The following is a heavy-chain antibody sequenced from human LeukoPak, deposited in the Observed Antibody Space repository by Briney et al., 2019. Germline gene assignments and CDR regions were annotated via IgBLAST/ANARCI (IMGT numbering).Heavy chain of an antibody. J-gene: IGHJ6*04. CDR3: ARFGTTGTTQYGMDV. D-gene: IGHD1-1*01. CDR1: GFTFSSYA. CDR2: ISYDGSNK. Sequence: GRSLRLSCAASGFTFSSYAMHWVRQAPGKGLEWVAVISYDGSNKYYADSVKGRFTISRDNSKNTPYLQMNSLRAEDTAVYYCARFGTTGTTQYGMDVWGKGTTVTVSS. V-gene: IGHV3-30*04.